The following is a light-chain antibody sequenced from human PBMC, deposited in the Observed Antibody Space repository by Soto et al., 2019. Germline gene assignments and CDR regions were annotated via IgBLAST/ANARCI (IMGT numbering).Light chain of an antibody. CDR1: QSVSSSY. CDR2: GAS. J-gene: IGKJ5*01. CDR3: QHFGGTTFT. V-gene: IGKV3-20*01. Sequence: PGEGATLSCRASQSVSSSYIAWYQQRPGQTPSLLIYGASTRATGIPDRFSGSGSGTHFTLTISRLEPGDFAVYYCQHFGGTTFTFGQGTRLEIK.